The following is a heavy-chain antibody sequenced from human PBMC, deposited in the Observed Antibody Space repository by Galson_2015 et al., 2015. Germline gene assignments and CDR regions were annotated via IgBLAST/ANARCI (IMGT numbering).Heavy chain of an antibody. CDR1: GFTFSTHA. V-gene: IGHV3-48*02. CDR3: ARELGYCTGGSCRSSRAFDL. D-gene: IGHD2-15*01. J-gene: IGHJ3*01. CDR2: ISSTSSTM. Sequence: SLRLSCAASGFTFSTHAMNWLRQAPGKGLEWISYISSTSSTMYYADSVKGRFTFSRDNVRNSLSLQMNSLRDEDTAVYYCARELGYCTGGSCRSSRAFDLWGQGTMVTVSS.